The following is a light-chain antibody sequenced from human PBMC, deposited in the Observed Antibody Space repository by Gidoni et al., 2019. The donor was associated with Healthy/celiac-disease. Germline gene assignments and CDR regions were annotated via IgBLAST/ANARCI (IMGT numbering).Light chain of an antibody. CDR2: EVS. Sequence: QSALTQPASGSGSPGQSITISCTGTSSDVGGYNYVSWYQQHPGKAPKLMIYEVSNRPSGVSNRFSGSKSGNTASLTISGLQAEDEADYYCSSYTSSSTLVFGGGTKLTVL. CDR1: SSDVGGYNY. CDR3: SSYTSSSTLV. J-gene: IGLJ2*01. V-gene: IGLV2-14*01.